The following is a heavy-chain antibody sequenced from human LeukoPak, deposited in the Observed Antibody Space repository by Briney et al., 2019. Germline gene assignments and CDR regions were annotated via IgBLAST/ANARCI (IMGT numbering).Heavy chain of an antibody. V-gene: IGHV4-4*09. Sequence: PSETLSLTCTVSGGSISSYYWSWIRQPPGKGLEWIGYIYTSGSTNYNPSLKSRVTISVDTSKNQFSLKLSSVTAADTAVYYCARRRDGYPTGYFDYWAREPWSPSPQ. CDR2: IYTSGST. D-gene: IGHD5-24*01. J-gene: IGHJ4*02. CDR1: GGSISSYY. CDR3: ARRRDGYPTGYFDY.